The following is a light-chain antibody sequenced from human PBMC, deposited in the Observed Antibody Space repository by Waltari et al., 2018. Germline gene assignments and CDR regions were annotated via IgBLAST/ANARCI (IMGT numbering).Light chain of an antibody. CDR1: QSVSSN. CDR3: QQYNNWPPGI. Sequence: ETVMTQSPATLSVSPGERATLSCRASQSVSSNLAWYQQKPGQAPRLLIYGASTRATGIPARFSGSGSVTEFTLTISSLQSEDFALYYCQQYNNWPPGIFGQGTKLEIK. V-gene: IGKV3-15*01. CDR2: GAS. J-gene: IGKJ2*01.